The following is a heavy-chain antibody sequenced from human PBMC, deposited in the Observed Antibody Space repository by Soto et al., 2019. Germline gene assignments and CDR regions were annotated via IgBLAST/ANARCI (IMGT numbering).Heavy chain of an antibody. V-gene: IGHV3-7*01. CDR3: ARGGNIGGTTVTIFDY. CDR2: IKQDGSEK. J-gene: IGHJ4*02. Sequence: VQLVESGGGLVQPGGSLRLSCAASGFTFSSYWMSWVRQAPGKGLEWVANIKQDGSEKYYVDSVKGRFTISRDNAKNSLYLQMNGLRAEDTAVYYCARGGNIGGTTVTIFDYWGQGTLVTVSS. CDR1: GFTFSSYW. D-gene: IGHD4-17*01.